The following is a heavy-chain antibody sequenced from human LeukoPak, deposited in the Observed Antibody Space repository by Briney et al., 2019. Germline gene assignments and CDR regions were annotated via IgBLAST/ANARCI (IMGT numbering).Heavy chain of an antibody. V-gene: IGHV4-59*08. CDR1: GGSISSYY. Sequence: SGTLSLTCTVSGGSISSYYWSWIRQPPGKGLEWIGYIYYSGSTNYNPSLKSRLTISVDTSKNQFSLNLSSVTAADTAVYYCARRVRDGYNGAFDYWGQGTLVAVSS. D-gene: IGHD5-24*01. J-gene: IGHJ4*02. CDR2: IYYSGST. CDR3: ARRVRDGYNGAFDY.